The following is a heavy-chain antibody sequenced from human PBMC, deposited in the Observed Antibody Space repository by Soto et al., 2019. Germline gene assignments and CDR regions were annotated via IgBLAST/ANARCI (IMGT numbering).Heavy chain of an antibody. J-gene: IGHJ5*02. V-gene: IGHV4-31*03. CDR2: IYYSVST. Sequence: QVQLQESGPGLVKPPQTLSLTCTVSGGSISSGGYYWSWIRQHPGKGLEWIGYIYYSVSTYYNPSLKRRVTRSTEPSKNQLALKLSPVAAADTARYYCEGSIEPWGQGTLVTVSS. CDR3: EGSIEP. CDR1: GGSISSGGYY.